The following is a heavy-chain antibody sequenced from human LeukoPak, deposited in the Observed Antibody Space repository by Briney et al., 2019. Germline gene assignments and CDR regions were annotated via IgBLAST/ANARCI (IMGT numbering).Heavy chain of an antibody. CDR1: GFTFSSYS. Sequence: GGSLRLSCAASGFTFSSYSMNWVRQAPGKGLEWVSSISSSSSYIYYADSVRGRFTISRDNAKNSLYLQMNSLRAEDTAVYYSARARDGSDDLNDFDYWGQGTLVTVSS. CDR3: ARARDGSDDLNDFDY. CDR2: ISSSSSYI. V-gene: IGHV3-21*01. J-gene: IGHJ4*02. D-gene: IGHD6-25*01.